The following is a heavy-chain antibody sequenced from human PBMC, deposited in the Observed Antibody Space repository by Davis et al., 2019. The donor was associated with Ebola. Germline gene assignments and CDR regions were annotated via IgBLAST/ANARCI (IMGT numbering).Heavy chain of an antibody. D-gene: IGHD5-18*01. V-gene: IGHV3-33*01. CDR1: GFTFSSYG. J-gene: IGHJ6*02. CDR2: IYNDGSNK. CDR3: ARDRPQLWLQGYYYGMDV. Sequence: PGGSLRLSCAASGFTFSSYGMHWVRQAPGKGLEWVAVIYNDGSNKYYADAVKGRFTISRDNSKNTLYLQMNSLRAEDTAVYYCARDRPQLWLQGYYYGMDVWGQGTTVTVSS.